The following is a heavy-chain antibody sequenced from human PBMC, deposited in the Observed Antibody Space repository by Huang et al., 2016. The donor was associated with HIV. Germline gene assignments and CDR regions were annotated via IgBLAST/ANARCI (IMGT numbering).Heavy chain of an antibody. CDR2: VYDSWTT. CDR1: GDSVSSHY. CDR3: VRDQGRLAVGGIDNWFDP. V-gene: IGHV4-59*02. J-gene: IGHJ5*02. Sequence: QVCLQESGPGLVKPSETLSLSCTVSGDSVSSHYWGWIRHPPGKGLEGIGTVYDSWTTKYNPRLKSRITISVDTSKNGFSLNITSVSAADTAMYFCVRDQGRLAVGGIDNWFDPWGQGALVTVSS. D-gene: IGHD6-19*01.